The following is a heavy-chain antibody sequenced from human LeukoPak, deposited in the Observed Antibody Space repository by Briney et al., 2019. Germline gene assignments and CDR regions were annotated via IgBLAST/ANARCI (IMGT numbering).Heavy chain of an antibody. V-gene: IGHV3-23*01. J-gene: IGHJ4*02. CDR3: ARGPSGYHNT. Sequence: GGSLRLSCAASGFTFTNYAMSWVRQAPGKGLEWVSSISCSGGTTYYADFLKGRFTISRDNSKNTLYLQMNSLRAEDTAVYYCARGPSGYHNTGGQGTLVTVSS. D-gene: IGHD5-12*01. CDR1: GFTFTNYA. CDR2: ISCSGGTT.